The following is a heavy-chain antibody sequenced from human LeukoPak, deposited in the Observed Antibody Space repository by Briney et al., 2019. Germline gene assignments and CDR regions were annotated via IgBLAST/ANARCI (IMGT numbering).Heavy chain of an antibody. J-gene: IGHJ4*02. CDR3: ARVRCSRGTCYLDY. D-gene: IGHD2-15*01. CDR2: ISGSTIYI. CDR1: GFTFISYA. V-gene: IGHV3-21*06. Sequence: GGSLRLSCAASGFTFISYAMSWVRQAPGKGLEWVSTISGSTIYIYYADSVKGRFTISRDNAKNSLSLQMNSLRAEDTAVYYCARVRCSRGTCYLDYWGQGTLVTVSS.